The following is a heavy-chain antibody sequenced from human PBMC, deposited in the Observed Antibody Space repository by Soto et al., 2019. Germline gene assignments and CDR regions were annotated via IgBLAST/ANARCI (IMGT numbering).Heavy chain of an antibody. CDR2: TSSDGGTK. V-gene: IGHV3-30-3*01. CDR3: AREDVLPEWYVDN. D-gene: IGHD2-15*01. Sequence: QVQLMESGGGVVQPGGSLRLSSATSGFTFSTHSMHWFRQAPGKGLEWVAVTSSDGGTKYYADSVKGRFTISRDNSKNTLYLQMNSMKPEDTAIYYSAREDVLPEWYVDNWGQGILVTVAS. J-gene: IGHJ4*02. CDR1: GFTFSTHS.